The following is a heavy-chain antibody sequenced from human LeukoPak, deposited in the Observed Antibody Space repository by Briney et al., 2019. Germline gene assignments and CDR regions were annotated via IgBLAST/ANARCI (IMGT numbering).Heavy chain of an antibody. J-gene: IGHJ5*02. D-gene: IGHD1-26*01. V-gene: IGHV4-59*08. CDR3: ARQRELLLFDP. Sequence: SETLSLTCTVSGGSNSSYYWSWIRQPPGKGLEWIGYIYYSGSTNYNPSLKSRVTISVDTSKNQFSLKLSSVTAADTAVYYCARQRELLLFDPWGQGTLVTVSS. CDR2: IYYSGST. CDR1: GGSNSSYY.